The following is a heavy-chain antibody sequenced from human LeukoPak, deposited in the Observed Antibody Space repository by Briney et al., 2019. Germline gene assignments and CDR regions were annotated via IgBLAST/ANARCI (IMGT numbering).Heavy chain of an antibody. V-gene: IGHV1-24*01. D-gene: IGHD2-21*02. J-gene: IGHJ4*02. CDR2: FDPEDGET. CDR3: ATEVVTAISGLDY. CDR1: GYTLTELS. Sequence: ASVTVSFKVSGYTLTELSMHWVRQAPGKGREWRGGFDPEDGETIYPQKFQGRVAMTEDTSTDTAYMELSSLRSEDTAVYYCATEVVTAISGLDYWGQGTLVTVSS.